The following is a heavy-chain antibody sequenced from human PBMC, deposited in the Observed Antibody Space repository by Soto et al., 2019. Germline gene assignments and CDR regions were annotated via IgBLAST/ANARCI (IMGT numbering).Heavy chain of an antibody. CDR2: IRSSRSYI. J-gene: IGHJ2*01. D-gene: IGHD3-10*01. CDR3: ARDPSMVRGENWYFDL. CDR1: GFTFSSYS. Sequence: EVQLVESGGGLVKPGGSLRLSCAASGFTFSSYSMNWVRQAPGKGLEWVSSIRSSRSYIYYADSVGGRFTISRDDAKNSLYLQMNSLRAEDTAVYYCARDPSMVRGENWYFDLWGRGTLVTVSS. V-gene: IGHV3-21*01.